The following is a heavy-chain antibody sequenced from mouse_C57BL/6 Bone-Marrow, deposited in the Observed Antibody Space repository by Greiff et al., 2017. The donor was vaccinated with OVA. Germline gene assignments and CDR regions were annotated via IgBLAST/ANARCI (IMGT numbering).Heavy chain of an antibody. Sequence: VQLQQPGAELVKPGASVKMSCKASGYTFTSYWITWVKQRPGQGLEWIGDIYPGSGSTNYNEKFKSKATLTVDTSSSTAYMQLSSLTSEDSADYYCARWRGWLPRYFDYWGKGTTLTVSS. J-gene: IGHJ2*01. V-gene: IGHV1-55*01. CDR2: IYPGSGST. CDR3: ARWRGWLPRYFDY. D-gene: IGHD2-3*01. CDR1: GYTFTSYW.